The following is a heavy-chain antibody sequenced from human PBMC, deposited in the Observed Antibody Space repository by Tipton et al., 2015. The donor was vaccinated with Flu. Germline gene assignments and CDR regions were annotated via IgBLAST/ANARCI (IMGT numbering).Heavy chain of an antibody. D-gene: IGHD4-17*01. J-gene: IGHJ6*02. CDR2: IYSGGST. CDR1: GFTVSSNY. V-gene: IGHV3-53*01. CDR3: ARELIYGDSRSANYYYGMDV. Sequence: SLRLSCAASGFTVSSNYMSWVRQAPGKGLEWVSVIYSGGSTYYADSVKGRFTISRDNSKNTLYLQMNSLRAEDTAVYYCARELIYGDSRSANYYYGMDVWGQGTTVTVSS.